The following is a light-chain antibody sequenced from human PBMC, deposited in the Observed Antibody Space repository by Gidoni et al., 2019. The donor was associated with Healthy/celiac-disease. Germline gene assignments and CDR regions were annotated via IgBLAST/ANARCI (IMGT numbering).Light chain of an antibody. J-gene: IGKJ4*01. Sequence: EIVLTQSPATLSLSPGERATLSCRASQSVSSYLAWYQQKPGQAPRLRIYDASNRATGIPARFSGSGSGTDFTLTISSLEPEDFAVYYCQQRSNGPLTFGGGTKVEIK. V-gene: IGKV3-11*01. CDR3: QQRSNGPLT. CDR2: DAS. CDR1: QSVSSY.